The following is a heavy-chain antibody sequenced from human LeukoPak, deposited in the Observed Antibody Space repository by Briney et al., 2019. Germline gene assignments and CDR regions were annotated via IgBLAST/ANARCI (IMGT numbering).Heavy chain of an antibody. J-gene: IGHJ6*02. CDR3: AKDDYSYYAMDV. V-gene: IGHV3-23*01. Sequence: GGSLRLSCAASGFTFSSYAMSWVRQAPGKGLEWVSTISGSGGSTFYADSVKGRFTISRDNSRNTLYLQMNSLRAEDTAIYYCAKDDYSYYAMDVWGRGTTVTVSS. CDR1: GFTFSSYA. CDR2: ISGSGGST.